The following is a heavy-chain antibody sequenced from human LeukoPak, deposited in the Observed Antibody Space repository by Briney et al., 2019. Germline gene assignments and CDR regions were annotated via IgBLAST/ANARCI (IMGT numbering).Heavy chain of an antibody. Sequence: GGSLRLSCAASGFTFSNYWMSWIRQAPGKGLEWVAFIRYDGSNKYYADSVKGRFTISRDNSKNTLYLQMNSLRAEDTAVYYCAKEGADIVEVPAAMGYYMDVWGKGTTVTVSS. D-gene: IGHD2-2*01. CDR1: GFTFSNYW. J-gene: IGHJ6*03. CDR2: IRYDGSNK. CDR3: AKEGADIVEVPAAMGYYMDV. V-gene: IGHV3-30*02.